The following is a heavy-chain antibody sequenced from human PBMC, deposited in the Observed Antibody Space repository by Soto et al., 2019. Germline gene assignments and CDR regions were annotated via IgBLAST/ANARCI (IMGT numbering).Heavy chain of an antibody. J-gene: IGHJ4*02. CDR1: GYTFSSYG. Sequence: GASVKVSCKASGYTFSSYGISWVRQAPGQGLEWMGWINPSGGSTSYAQKFQGRVTMTRDTSTSTVYMELSSLRSEDTAVYYCARRYSYAIFDYWGQGTLVTVSS. CDR3: ARRYSYAIFDY. D-gene: IGHD5-18*01. V-gene: IGHV1-46*01. CDR2: INPSGGST.